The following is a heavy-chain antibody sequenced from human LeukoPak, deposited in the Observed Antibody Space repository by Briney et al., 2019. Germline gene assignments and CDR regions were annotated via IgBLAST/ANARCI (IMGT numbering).Heavy chain of an antibody. V-gene: IGHV3-23*01. CDR2: ISGSGGST. D-gene: IGHD3-10*01. CDR3: AKDMVRGVIITFDY. CDR1: GFTFSSYA. Sequence: GRSLRLSCAASGFTFSSYAMSWVRQAPGKGLEWVSAISGSGGSTYYADSVKGRFTISRDNSKNTLYLQVNSLRAEDTAVYYCAKDMVRGVIITFDYWGQGTLVTVSS. J-gene: IGHJ4*02.